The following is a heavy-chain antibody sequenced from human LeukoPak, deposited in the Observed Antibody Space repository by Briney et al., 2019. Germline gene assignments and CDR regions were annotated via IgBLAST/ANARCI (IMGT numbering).Heavy chain of an antibody. CDR2: IYTSGST. CDR3: ARSRGRKVTAFDY. Sequence: SETLSLTCTVSGGSISTYYWSWIRQPPGKGLEWIGYIYTSGSTDYNPSLKSRLTISLDTSNNQFSLNLNSVTAADTAVYYCARSRGRKVTAFDYWGQGILVTVSS. J-gene: IGHJ4*02. D-gene: IGHD3-10*01. CDR1: GGSISTYY. V-gene: IGHV4-4*09.